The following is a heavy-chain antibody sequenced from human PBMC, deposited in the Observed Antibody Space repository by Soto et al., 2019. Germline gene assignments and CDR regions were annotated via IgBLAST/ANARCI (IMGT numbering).Heavy chain of an antibody. D-gene: IGHD3-16*02. J-gene: IGHJ4*02. CDR2: ISYDGNHE. CDR1: GFTFTNSA. V-gene: IGHV3-30*04. CDR3: ARDQGITFGGIIVPSVDY. Sequence: QVQLVESGGGVVQPGRSLRLSCAASGFTFTNSALHWVRQAPGKGLDWVAVISYDGNHEYYADSVKGRFTISRDNLKNTLYLQMNILRPEDTAVYYCARDQGITFGGIIVPSVDYWGQGTLVNVSS.